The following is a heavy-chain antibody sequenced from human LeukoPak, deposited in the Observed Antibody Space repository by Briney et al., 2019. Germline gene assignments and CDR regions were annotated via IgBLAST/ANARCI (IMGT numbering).Heavy chain of an antibody. V-gene: IGHV3-49*04. J-gene: IGHJ6*04. Sequence: QPGRSLRLSCTASGFTFGDYSLSWVRQAPEKGLEWVGFIRRKGYGGTTEYAPSVKGRFIISRDDSKSTAYLQMNSLKTEDTAVYYCTRDHDFWSGPFDVWGKGTTVTVSS. CDR3: TRDHDFWSGPFDV. CDR1: GFTFGDYS. D-gene: IGHD3-3*01. CDR2: IRRKGYGGTT.